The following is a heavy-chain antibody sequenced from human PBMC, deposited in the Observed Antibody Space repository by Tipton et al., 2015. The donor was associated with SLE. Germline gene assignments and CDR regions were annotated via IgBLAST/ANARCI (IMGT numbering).Heavy chain of an antibody. CDR2: IKQDGSER. V-gene: IGHV3-7*01. CDR1: GFTFNNYA. D-gene: IGHD3/OR15-3a*01. Sequence: SLRLSCAASGFTFNNYAMSWVRQTSGKGLEWVANIKQDGSERYDVDSVRGRFTISRDNAKNSLYLQMDSLRAEDTAVYYCAKASRTLPEKWGQGTQVTVSS. CDR3: AKASRTLPEK. J-gene: IGHJ4*02.